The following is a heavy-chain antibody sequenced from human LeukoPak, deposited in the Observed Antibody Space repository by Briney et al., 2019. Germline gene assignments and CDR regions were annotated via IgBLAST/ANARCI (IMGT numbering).Heavy chain of an antibody. Sequence: SETLSLTCTVSGGSISSGGYHWSWIRQHPGMGLEWIGYIYYSGSIYYNPALKSRVTISIDTSKNQLSVKLSSVTAADTAVYYCAREWAHVFVIWGQGTIVTVSS. D-gene: IGHD1-26*01. V-gene: IGHV4-31*03. J-gene: IGHJ3*02. CDR1: GGSISSGGYH. CDR2: IYYSGSI. CDR3: AREWAHVFVI.